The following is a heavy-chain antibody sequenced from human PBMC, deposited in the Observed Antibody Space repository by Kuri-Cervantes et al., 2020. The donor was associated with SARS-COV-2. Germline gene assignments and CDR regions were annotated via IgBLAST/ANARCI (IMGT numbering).Heavy chain of an antibody. CDR3: ARTRFLEWSYIQH. J-gene: IGHJ1*01. Sequence: SETLSLTCTVSGYSISSGYYWGWIRQPPGKGLEWIGSIYHSGSTYYNPSLKSRVTISVDRSKNQFSLKLSSVTAADTAVYYCARTRFLEWSYIQHWGQGTLVTVSS. CDR2: IYHSGST. V-gene: IGHV4-38-2*02. CDR1: GYSISSGYY. D-gene: IGHD3-3*01.